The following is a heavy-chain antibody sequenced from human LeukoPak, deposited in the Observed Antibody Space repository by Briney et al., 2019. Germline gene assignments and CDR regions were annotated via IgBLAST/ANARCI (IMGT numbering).Heavy chain of an antibody. CDR2: MNPNSGNT. V-gene: IGHV1-8*02. D-gene: IGHD1-7*01. Sequence: GASVKVSCKASGGTFSSYAISWVRQAPGQGLEWMGWMNPNSGNTGYAQKFQGRVTMTRNTSISTAYMELSSLRSEDTAVYYCARDARGGVKLKAFDIGGQGIMVTVSS. CDR3: ARDARGGVKLKAFDI. CDR1: GGTFSSYA. J-gene: IGHJ3*02.